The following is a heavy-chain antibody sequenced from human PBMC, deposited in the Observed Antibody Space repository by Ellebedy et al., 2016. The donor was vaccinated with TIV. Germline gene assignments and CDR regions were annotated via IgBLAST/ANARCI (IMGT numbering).Heavy chain of an antibody. J-gene: IGHJ4*02. Sequence: MPSETLSLTCTVSGVSISNYYLSWIRQPPGKGLESTVFIFYPGTTNYNLSLNSRVTISVDTANNQFSLKLSSVTAADTAVYYCARSGSNWDFDYWGQGTLVTVSS. CDR1: GVSISNYY. CDR3: ARSGSNWDFDY. D-gene: IGHD7-27*01. CDR2: IFYPGTT. V-gene: IGHV4-59*01.